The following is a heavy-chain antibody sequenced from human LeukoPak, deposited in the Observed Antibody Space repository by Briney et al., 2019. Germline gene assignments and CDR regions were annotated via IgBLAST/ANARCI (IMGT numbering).Heavy chain of an antibody. CDR3: ARVGVAAAGTDDAFDI. CDR1: GYTLTELS. CDR2: INPNSGGT. J-gene: IGHJ3*02. V-gene: IGHV1-2*02. D-gene: IGHD6-13*01. Sequence: ASVKVSCKVSGYTLTELSMHWVRQAPGQGLEWMGWINPNSGGTNYAQKFQGRVTMTRDTSISTAYMELSRLRSDDTAVYYCARVGVAAAGTDDAFDIWGQGTMVTVSS.